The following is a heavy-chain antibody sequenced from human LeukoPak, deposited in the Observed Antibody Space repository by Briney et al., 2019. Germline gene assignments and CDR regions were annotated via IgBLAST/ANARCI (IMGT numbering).Heavy chain of an antibody. J-gene: IGHJ4*02. D-gene: IGHD3-22*01. CDR1: GFDVNSNY. V-gene: IGHV3-66*02. CDR3: ARAGYYDSSGYYC. Sequence: PGGSLRLSCAASGFDVNSNYMTWVRQAPGKGLEWVSVIYSGGTTYYACSVKGRFSISRENSKNTVYLQMNSLRVEDTAVYYCARAGYYDSSGYYCWGQGTLVTVSS. CDR2: IYSGGTT.